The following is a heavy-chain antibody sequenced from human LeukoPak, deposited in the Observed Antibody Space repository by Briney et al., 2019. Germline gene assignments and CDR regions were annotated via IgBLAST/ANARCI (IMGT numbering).Heavy chain of an antibody. CDR2: ISYDGSNK. Sequence: PGGSLRLSCAASGFTFSSYAMHWVHQAPGKGLEWVAVISYDGSNKYYADSVKGRFTISRDNSKNTLYLQMNSLRAEDTAVYYCARDQEGIVVVPAAINYYYYGMDVWGKGTTVTVSS. D-gene: IGHD2-2*02. CDR3: ARDQEGIVVVPAAINYYYYGMDV. J-gene: IGHJ6*04. V-gene: IGHV3-30*04. CDR1: GFTFSSYA.